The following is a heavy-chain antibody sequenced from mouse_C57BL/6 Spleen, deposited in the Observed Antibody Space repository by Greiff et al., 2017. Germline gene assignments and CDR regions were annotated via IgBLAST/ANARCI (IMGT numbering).Heavy chain of an antibody. CDR1: GFTFSSYT. V-gene: IGHV5-9*01. CDR2: ISGGGGNT. D-gene: IGHD1-1*01. Sequence: EVQLVESGGGLVKPGGSLKLSCAASGFTFSSYTMSWVPQTPEKRLEWVATISGGGGNTYYPDSVKGRFTISRDNAKNTLYLQMSSLRSEDTALYYCARRGLRYDFDYWGQGTTLTVSS. J-gene: IGHJ2*01. CDR3: ARRGLRYDFDY.